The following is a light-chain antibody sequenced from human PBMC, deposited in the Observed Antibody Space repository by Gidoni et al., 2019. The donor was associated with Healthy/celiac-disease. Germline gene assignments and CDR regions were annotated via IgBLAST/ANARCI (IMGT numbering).Light chain of an antibody. V-gene: IGLV3-1*01. Sequence: SYELTQPPSVSVSPGQTASITCSGDKWGDKYACWYQQKQGQSPVLVIYQDSKRPSRIPERFSGSNSGNTATLTISGTQAMDEADYYCQAWDSSTSVVFGGGTKLTVL. CDR3: QAWDSSTSVV. CDR2: QDS. J-gene: IGLJ2*01. CDR1: KWGDKY.